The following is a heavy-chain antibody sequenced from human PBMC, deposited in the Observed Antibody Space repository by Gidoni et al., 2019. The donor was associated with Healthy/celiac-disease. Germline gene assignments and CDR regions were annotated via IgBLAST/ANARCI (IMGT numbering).Heavy chain of an antibody. CDR3: AREIYYYYGMDV. V-gene: IGHV1-69*06. J-gene: IGHJ6*02. CDR2: IIPIFGTA. CDR1: GGTVSSYA. Sequence: QVQLLQSGAEVKKPGSSVKVSCKASGGTVSSYAISWVRQAPGQGLEWMGGIIPIFGTANYAQKVQGRVTITADKSTSTAYMELSSLRSEDTAVYYCAREIYYYYGMDVWGQGTTVTVSS.